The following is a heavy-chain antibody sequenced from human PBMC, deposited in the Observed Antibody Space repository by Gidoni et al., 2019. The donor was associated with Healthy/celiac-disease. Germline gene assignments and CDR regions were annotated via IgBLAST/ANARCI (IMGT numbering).Heavy chain of an antibody. J-gene: IGHJ5*02. CDR2: IWYDGSNK. V-gene: IGHV3-33*01. D-gene: IGHD3-3*01. CDR3: AREDPLGDFWSGYLLGESTRFDP. Sequence: QVQLVESGGGVVQPGRSLRLSCAASGFTFSSYGMHWVRQAPGKGLEWVAVIWYDGSNKYYADSVKGRFTISRDNSKNTLYLQMNSLRAEDTAVYYCAREDPLGDFWSGYLLGESTRFDPWGQGTLVTVSS. CDR1: GFTFSSYG.